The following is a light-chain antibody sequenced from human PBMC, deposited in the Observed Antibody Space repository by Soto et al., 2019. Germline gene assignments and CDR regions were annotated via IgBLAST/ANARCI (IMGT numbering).Light chain of an antibody. J-gene: IGLJ2*01. Sequence: QSFLTQPASVSGSPGQSITISCTGTSSDVGGYNYVSWYQQHPGKAPKLMIYEVSNRPSGVSNRFSGSKSGNTASLTISGLQAEDEADYYCSSYTSSRTLVFGGGTKVTVL. CDR3: SSYTSSRTLV. CDR2: EVS. CDR1: SSDVGGYNY. V-gene: IGLV2-14*01.